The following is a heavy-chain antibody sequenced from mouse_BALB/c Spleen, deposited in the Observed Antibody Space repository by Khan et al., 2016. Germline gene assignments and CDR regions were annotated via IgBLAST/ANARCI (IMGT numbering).Heavy chain of an antibody. CDR1: GIAFSNYD. CDR2: ISSGGGST. CDR3: ARHVHTAYWYFDV. J-gene: IGHJ1*01. D-gene: IGHD1-2*01. V-gene: IGHV5-12-1*01. Sequence: EVELVESGGGLVKPGGSLKLSCAASGIAFSNYDMSWVRQTPEKRLEWVAYISSGGGSTFYPDTVKGRFTISRDSAKNTLYLQMRSVRSEDTAMYYSARHVHTAYWYFDVWGAGTTVTVSS.